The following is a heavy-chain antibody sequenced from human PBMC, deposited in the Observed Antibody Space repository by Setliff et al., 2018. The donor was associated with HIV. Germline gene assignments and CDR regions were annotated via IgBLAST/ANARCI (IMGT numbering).Heavy chain of an antibody. Sequence: SETLSLTCTVSGGSISSGGYYWSWIRQHPGKGLEWIGYIYYSGTTHYNPSLKSRVFISVDTSKNQFSLKLSSVTAADTAVYYCAGQPSWGSIDYWGQGTLVTVSS. D-gene: IGHD7-27*01. V-gene: IGHV4-31*03. CDR2: IYYSGTT. CDR1: GGSISSGGYY. J-gene: IGHJ4*02. CDR3: AGQPSWGSIDY.